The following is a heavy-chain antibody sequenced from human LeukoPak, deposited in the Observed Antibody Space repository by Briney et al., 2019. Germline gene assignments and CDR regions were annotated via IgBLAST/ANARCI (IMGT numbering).Heavy chain of an antibody. V-gene: IGHV1-2*02. Sequence: ASVKVSCKASGYTFTGYYMHWVRQAPGQGLEWMGWINPDSGGTNYAQKFQGRVTMTRDTSISTAYMELSRLRPDDTAVYYCARGLRGGYFVSVWGQGTLVTVSS. CDR1: GYTFTGYY. J-gene: IGHJ4*02. D-gene: IGHD3-9*01. CDR2: INPDSGGT. CDR3: ARGLRGGYFVSV.